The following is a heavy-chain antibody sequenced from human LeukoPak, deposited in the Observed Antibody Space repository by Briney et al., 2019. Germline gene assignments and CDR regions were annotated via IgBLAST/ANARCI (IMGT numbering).Heavy chain of an antibody. CDR1: GDSVSSNSAA. J-gene: IGHJ6*02. D-gene: IGHD1-7*01. Sequence: SQTLSLTCAISGDSVSSNSAAWNWIRQSPSRGLEWLGRTYYRSKWYNDYAVSVKSRITINPDTSKNQFSLQLNSVTPEDTAVYYCARGGITGTTNYYYGMDVWGQGTTVTVSS. CDR3: ARGGITGTTNYYYGMDV. V-gene: IGHV6-1*01. CDR2: TYYRSKWYN.